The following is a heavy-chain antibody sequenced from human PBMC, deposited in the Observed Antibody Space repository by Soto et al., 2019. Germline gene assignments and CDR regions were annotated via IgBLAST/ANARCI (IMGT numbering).Heavy chain of an antibody. V-gene: IGHV4-59*01. J-gene: IGHJ3*02. Sequence: SETLSLTCTVSGGSISSYYWSWIRQPPGKGLEWIGYIYYSGSTNYNPSLKSRVTITVDTSKNQFSLKLSSVTAADTAVYYCARGAVVPAAIDAFDIWGQGTMVTVSS. D-gene: IGHD2-2*01. CDR3: ARGAVVPAAIDAFDI. CDR2: IYYSGST. CDR1: GGSISSYY.